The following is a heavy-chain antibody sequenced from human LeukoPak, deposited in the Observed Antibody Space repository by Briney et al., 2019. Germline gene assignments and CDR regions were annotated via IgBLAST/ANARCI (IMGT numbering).Heavy chain of an antibody. J-gene: IGHJ6*02. CDR2: MNPNRGNT. V-gene: IGHV1-8*01. CDR3: ARFMEELGGNYYYYYGMDV. CDR1: GYTFTSYD. Sequence: ASAKVSCKASGYTFTSYDINWVRQATGQGLEWMGWMNPNRGNTGYAQKFQGRVTMTRNTSISTAYMELSSLRTEDTAVYYSARFMEELGGNYYYYYGMDVWGQGTTVTVSS. D-gene: IGHD3-16*01.